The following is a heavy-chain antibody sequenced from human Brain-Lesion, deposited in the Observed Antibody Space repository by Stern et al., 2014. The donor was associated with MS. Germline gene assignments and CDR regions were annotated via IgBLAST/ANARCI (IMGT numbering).Heavy chain of an antibody. V-gene: IGHV4-4*02. CDR2: IDPSGGT. J-gene: IGHJ3*02. CDR3: ARELPDLNAFDI. Sequence: QVQLQESGPGLVKPSGTLSLTCAVSGGSISSSNWWSWVRQSPGKGLEWIGEIDPSGGTKDSPPFQSPALISVDKSKNQFSLKLSYVTAADTAVYYCARELPDLNAFDIWGQGTMVTVSS. D-gene: IGHD1-14*01. CDR1: GGSISSSNW.